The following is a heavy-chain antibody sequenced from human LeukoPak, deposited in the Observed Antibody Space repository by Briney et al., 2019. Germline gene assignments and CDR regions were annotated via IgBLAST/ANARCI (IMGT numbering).Heavy chain of an antibody. V-gene: IGHV1-8*03. J-gene: IGHJ3*01. Sequence: ASVKVSCKASGYTFTSYDINWVRQATGQGLEWMGWMNPNSGNTGYAQKFQGRVTITRNTSISTAYMELSSLRSEGTAVYYCARGPRKVRWLRFDWFDPWGQGTMVTVSS. D-gene: IGHD5-12*01. CDR3: ARGPRKVRWLRFDWFDP. CDR1: GYTFTSYD. CDR2: MNPNSGNT.